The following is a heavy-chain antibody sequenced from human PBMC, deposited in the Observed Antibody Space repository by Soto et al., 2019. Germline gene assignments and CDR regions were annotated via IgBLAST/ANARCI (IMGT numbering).Heavy chain of an antibody. CDR2: ILYSGST. CDR1: GGSITRNNHY. CDR3: SRLGSSGRYQGSYFAY. Sequence: QLQLQESGPGLVKPSETLSLTCIVSGGSITRNNHYWGWIRQSPGKGLECIGSILYSGSTTYNPSLKCRVTLSVETSKNQFSLEMSSVTAAHSALYYCSRLGSSGRYQGSYFAYWGQGTLVTVSS. D-gene: IGHD6-19*01. J-gene: IGHJ4*02. V-gene: IGHV4-39*01.